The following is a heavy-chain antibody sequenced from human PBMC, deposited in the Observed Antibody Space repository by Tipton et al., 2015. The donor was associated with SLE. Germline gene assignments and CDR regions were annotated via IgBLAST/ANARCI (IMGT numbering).Heavy chain of an antibody. V-gene: IGHV3-66*02. Sequence: SLRLSCAASGFTVSSNYMSWVRQAPGKGLEWVSVIYSGGSTYYADSVKGRFNISRDNSKNTLYLQMNSLRAEDTAVYHCAGEDSSPDFFFFLHVWGLVTAVAVSS. CDR3: AGEDSSPDFFFFLHV. J-gene: IGHJ6*04. CDR1: GFTVSSNY. D-gene: IGHD6-6*01. CDR2: IYSGGST.